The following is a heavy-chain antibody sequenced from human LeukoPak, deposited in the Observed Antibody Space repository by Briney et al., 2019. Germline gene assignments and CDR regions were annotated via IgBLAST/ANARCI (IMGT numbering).Heavy chain of an antibody. Sequence: ASVKVSCKASGYTFTSYDINWVRQATGQGLEWMGWMNPNSGNTGYAQKFQGRVTITRNTSIGTACMELSTLRSDDTAVYYCVAKAQWGQGTLVTVSS. CDR3: VAKAQ. V-gene: IGHV1-8*03. J-gene: IGHJ4*02. CDR1: GYTFTSYD. CDR2: MNPNSGNT.